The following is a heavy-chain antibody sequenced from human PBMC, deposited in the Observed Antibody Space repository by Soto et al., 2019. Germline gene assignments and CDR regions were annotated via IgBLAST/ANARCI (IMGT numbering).Heavy chain of an antibody. J-gene: IGHJ6*02. CDR2: ISSSSTYK. V-gene: IGHV3-21*01. CDR3: ARVVDPALGNYAMDI. Sequence: EVQLVESGGGLVKPGGSLTLSCAASGFSFSSYSINWVRLAPGKGLEWVSYISSSSTYKYYADSVKGRFTISRDNTNNSRHLQIHSLRVDDTAIDYCARVVDPALGNYAMDIWGQGTTVTVSS. D-gene: IGHD5-18*01. CDR1: GFSFSSYS.